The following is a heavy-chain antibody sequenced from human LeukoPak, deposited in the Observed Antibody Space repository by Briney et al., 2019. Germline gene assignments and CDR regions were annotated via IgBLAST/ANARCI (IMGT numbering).Heavy chain of an antibody. V-gene: IGHV4-4*02. J-gene: IGHJ4*02. CDR3: ARVGLPGSFDY. Sequence: SETLSLTCTVSGDSIRSSQWWSWVRQPPGKGLEWIGEVVLSGGTNYNPSFKSRVTISADQAQNQFSLNLSSVTAADTALYYCARVGLPGSFDYWGQGTLVTVSS. D-gene: IGHD3/OR15-3a*01. CDR2: VVLSGGT. CDR1: GDSIRSSQW.